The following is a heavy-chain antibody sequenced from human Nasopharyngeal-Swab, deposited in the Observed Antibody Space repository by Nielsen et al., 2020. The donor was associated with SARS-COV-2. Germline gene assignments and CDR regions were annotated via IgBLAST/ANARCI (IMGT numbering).Heavy chain of an antibody. D-gene: IGHD4-17*01. V-gene: IGHV3-30-3*01. Sequence: GGSLRLSCAASGFTFSSYAMHWVRQAPGKGLVWVALISYDGSNKYYADSVKGRFTISRDNSKNTLYLQMNSLRAEDTAVYYCAKDHALTKVTNRWFDRWGQGTLVTVSS. CDR2: ISYDGSNK. CDR3: AKDHALTKVTNRWFDR. J-gene: IGHJ5*02. CDR1: GFTFSSYA.